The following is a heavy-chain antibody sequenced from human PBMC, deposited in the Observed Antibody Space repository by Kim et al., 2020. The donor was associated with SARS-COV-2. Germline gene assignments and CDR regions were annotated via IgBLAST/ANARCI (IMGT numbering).Heavy chain of an antibody. CDR1: GITISDYH. J-gene: IGHJ4*02. V-gene: IGHV3-11*04. CDR2: ISSSGDAI. Sequence: GGSLRLSCAVSGITISDYHMTWIRQAPGKGLEYISYISSSGDAIYYSDSVQGRFTVSRDIATNSLYLQMNSLRVEDTAVYYCTTPSASGCLPPGYWGQRT. D-gene: IGHD6-19*01. CDR3: TTPSASGCLPPGY.